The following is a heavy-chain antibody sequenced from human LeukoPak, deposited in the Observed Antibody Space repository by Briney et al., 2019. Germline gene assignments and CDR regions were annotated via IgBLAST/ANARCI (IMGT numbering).Heavy chain of an antibody. CDR1: ADSITMYY. V-gene: IGHV4-59*01. Sequence: SETLSLTCSVSADSITMYYWTWVRQPPGEGLEWLGYVDHTGSTNFNPSLNGRVSISRDTTKNLFSLRLRSVTAADTAVYFCARGRVSSSTWYSTYYYYFYMDVWGKGTTVTVSS. D-gene: IGHD1-1*01. CDR3: ARGRVSSSTWYSTYYYYFYMDV. CDR2: VDHTGST. J-gene: IGHJ6*03.